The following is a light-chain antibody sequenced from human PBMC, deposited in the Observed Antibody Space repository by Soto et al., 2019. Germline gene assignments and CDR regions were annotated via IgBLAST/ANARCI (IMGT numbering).Light chain of an antibody. V-gene: IGKV3-20*01. Sequence: EIVLTQSPGTLSLSRPGLERLXLRSSQSVSSSFLAWYQQKPGQAPRLLIYGTSSRATGIPDRFSGSGCGTEFTLTISSLQSEDFAVYYCQQYNIWRLWTFGQGTKVDIK. CDR3: QQYNIWRLWT. J-gene: IGKJ1*01. CDR2: GTS. CDR1: QSVSSSF.